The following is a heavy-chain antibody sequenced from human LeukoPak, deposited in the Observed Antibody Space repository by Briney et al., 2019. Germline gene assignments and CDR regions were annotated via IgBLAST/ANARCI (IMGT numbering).Heavy chain of an antibody. J-gene: IGHJ6*02. CDR2: IRQDGSEK. Sequence: GGSLRLSCAASGFTFSSYWMSWVRQAPGKGLEWVANIRQDGSEKYYVDSVKGRFTISRDNAKNSLYLQMNSLRAEDTAVYYCARSSDEGRNIVATIIAASYYYGMDVWGQGTTVTVSS. D-gene: IGHD5-12*01. CDR3: ARSSDEGRNIVATIIAASYYYGMDV. CDR1: GFTFSSYW. V-gene: IGHV3-7*01.